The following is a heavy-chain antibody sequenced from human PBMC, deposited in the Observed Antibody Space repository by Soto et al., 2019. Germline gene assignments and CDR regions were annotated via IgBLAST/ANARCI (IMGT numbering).Heavy chain of an antibody. CDR3: AHKGPEDWPLDY. CDR2: IYWDDSK. Sequence: QITLKESGPTLVRPTQTLTLTCAFSGFSLSTSGVGVGWIRQPPGKALEWLAVIYWDDSKHYSPSLRSRLTITKVTSKTQVVLTMTNMDPMDTGTYYCAHKGPEDWPLDYWGQGTLVTVSS. CDR1: GFSLSTSGVG. D-gene: IGHD3-9*01. V-gene: IGHV2-5*02. J-gene: IGHJ4*02.